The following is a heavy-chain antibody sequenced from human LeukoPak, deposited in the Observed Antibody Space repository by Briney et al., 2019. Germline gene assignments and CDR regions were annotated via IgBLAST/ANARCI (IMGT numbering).Heavy chain of an antibody. CDR1: GFTFSSYS. CDR3: AKEGDSSSWGSFDY. Sequence: GGSLRLSCAASGFTFSSYSMNWVRQAPGKGLEWVSSISSSSSYIYYADSVKGRFTISRDNAKNSLYLQMNSLRAEDTALYYCAKEGDSSSWGSFDYWGQGTLVTVSS. D-gene: IGHD6-13*01. J-gene: IGHJ4*02. CDR2: ISSSSSYI. V-gene: IGHV3-21*04.